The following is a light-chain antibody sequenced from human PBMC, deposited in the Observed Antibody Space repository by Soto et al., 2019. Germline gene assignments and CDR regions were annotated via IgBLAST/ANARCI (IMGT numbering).Light chain of an antibody. CDR2: AAS. J-gene: IGKJ2*01. Sequence: DIQMTQSASSLSASVGDRVTITCRASQSISSYLNWYQQKPGKAPKLLIYAASSLQSGVPSRFSGSGSGTDFTLTISSLQPVDFATYYCQQSYSTPNTFGQGTKLEIK. CDR3: QQSYSTPNT. V-gene: IGKV1-39*01. CDR1: QSISSY.